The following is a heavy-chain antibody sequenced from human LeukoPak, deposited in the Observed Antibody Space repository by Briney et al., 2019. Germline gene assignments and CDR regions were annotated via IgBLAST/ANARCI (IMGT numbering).Heavy chain of an antibody. J-gene: IGHJ5*02. Sequence: GGSLRLSCAVSGFTFSIYSMNWARQAPGKGLEWVSYISSSSDIRYYADSVMGRFTISRDNAKKSLFLQMNSLRAEDTAVYYCASGNYRDWFDPWGQGTLVTVSS. V-gene: IGHV3-48*01. CDR1: GFTFSIYS. D-gene: IGHD1-7*01. CDR3: ASGNYRDWFDP. CDR2: ISSSSDIR.